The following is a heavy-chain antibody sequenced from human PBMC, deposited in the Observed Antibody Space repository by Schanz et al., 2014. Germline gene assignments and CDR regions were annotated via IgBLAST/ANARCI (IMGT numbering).Heavy chain of an antibody. D-gene: IGHD4-17*01. CDR1: GGSISSGSYY. CDR2: ISYSGVT. V-gene: IGHV4-31*03. Sequence: QVQLQESGPGLVKPSQTLSLTCSVSGGSISSGSYYWNWIRQHPGKGLEWIGYISYSGVTYYNPSIKSRVTISVDTSKNQFSLNLSSATAADTAVYYCARDRGHGDLPGDIWGQGTMVTVSS. CDR3: ARDRGHGDLPGDI. J-gene: IGHJ3*02.